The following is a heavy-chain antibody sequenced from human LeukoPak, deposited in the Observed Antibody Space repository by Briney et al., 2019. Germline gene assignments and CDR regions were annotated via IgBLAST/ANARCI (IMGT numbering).Heavy chain of an antibody. CDR3: ARVIAVAGSYYFDY. V-gene: IGHV3-23*01. D-gene: IGHD6-19*01. CDR2: ISGSGGST. CDR1: GFTFSSYA. J-gene: IGHJ4*02. Sequence: HPGGSLRLSCAASGFTFSSYAMSWVRQAPGKGLEWVSAISGSGGSTYYADSVKGRFTISRDNSKNTLYLQMNSLRAEDTAVYYCARVIAVAGSYYFDYWGQGTLVTVSS.